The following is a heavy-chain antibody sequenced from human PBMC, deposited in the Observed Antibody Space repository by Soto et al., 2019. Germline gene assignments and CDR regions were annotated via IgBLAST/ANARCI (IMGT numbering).Heavy chain of an antibody. D-gene: IGHD2-15*01. CDR2: IWYDGSNK. CDR1: GFTFSSYG. CDR3: ARDDSVVVVAATKRSYYYYGMDV. J-gene: IGHJ6*02. V-gene: IGHV3-33*01. Sequence: GGSLRLSCAASGFTFSSYGMHWVRQAPGKGLEWVAVIWYDGSNKYYADSVKGRFTISRDNSKNTLYLQMNSLRAEDTAVYYCARDDSVVVVAATKRSYYYYGMDVWGQGTTVTVSS.